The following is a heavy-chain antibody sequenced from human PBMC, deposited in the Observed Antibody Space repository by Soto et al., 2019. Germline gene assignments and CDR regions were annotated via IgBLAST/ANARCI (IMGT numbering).Heavy chain of an antibody. CDR1: GGSISSGGYY. D-gene: IGHD3-10*01. CDR2: IYYSGST. V-gene: IGHV4-31*11. J-gene: IGHJ4*02. Sequence: SETLSLTCAVSGGSISSGGYYWSWIRQHPGKGLEWIGYIYYSGSTYYNPSLKSRVTISVDTSKNQFSLKLSSVTAADTAVYYCARGPGTMAKIDYWGQGTLVTVSS. CDR3: ARGPGTMAKIDY.